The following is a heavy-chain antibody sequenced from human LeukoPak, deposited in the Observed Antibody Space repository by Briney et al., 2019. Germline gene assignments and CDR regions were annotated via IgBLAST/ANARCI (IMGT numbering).Heavy chain of an antibody. J-gene: IGHJ4*02. D-gene: IGHD2-15*01. Sequence: SETLSLTCTVSGGSINNYYWSWIRQTPGKGLEWIGYVYHTGSTSYSPSLKSRVTISGDTSKNQYSLKLSSVTAADTAVYYCASGGVAFDYWGQGTLVTVSS. V-gene: IGHV4-59*01. CDR3: ASGGVAFDY. CDR2: VYHTGST. CDR1: GGSINNYY.